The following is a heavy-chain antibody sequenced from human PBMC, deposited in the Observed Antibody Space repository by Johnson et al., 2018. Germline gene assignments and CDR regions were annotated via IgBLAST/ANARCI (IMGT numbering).Heavy chain of an antibody. Sequence: QVQLQESGPGLVKPSETLSLTCSVSGVTISSINSFWGWIRQPPGKGLEWIGSIYYSASHTGSASYNPSLESRATLSVETSKNQFSLKLKSVTAAGTAVYYCASPKEGRGWFSGYAFDIWGQGTMVTVSS. CDR1: GVTISSINSF. D-gene: IGHD6-19*01. V-gene: IGHV4-39*01. CDR3: ASPKEGRGWFSGYAFDI. J-gene: IGHJ3*02. CDR2: IYYSASHTGSA.